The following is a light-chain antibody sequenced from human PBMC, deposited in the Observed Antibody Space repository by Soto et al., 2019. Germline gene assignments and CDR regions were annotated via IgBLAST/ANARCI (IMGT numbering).Light chain of an antibody. Sequence: QSALTQPASVSGSPGQSITISCTGTTSDLGTYNFVSWYQQHPGQAPKLMVYDVTHRPSGVSSRFSGSKSGNTAYLTISGLQAEDEADYHCSSLTTSRAFVFGTGTKVTVL. CDR3: SSLTTSRAFV. V-gene: IGLV2-14*03. CDR1: TSDLGTYNF. CDR2: DVT. J-gene: IGLJ1*01.